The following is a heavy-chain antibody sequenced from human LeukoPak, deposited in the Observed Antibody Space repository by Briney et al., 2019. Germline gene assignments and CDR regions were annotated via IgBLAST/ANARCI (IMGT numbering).Heavy chain of an antibody. CDR2: IYYSGST. CDR1: GGSVSSGSYY. V-gene: IGHV4-61*03. CDR3: ARELKAYYYGMDV. Sequence: PSETLSLTCAVSGGSVSSGSYYWSWIRQPPGKGLEWIGYIYYSGSTNYNPSLKSRVTISVDTSKNRFSLKLSSVTAADTAVYYCARELKAYYYGMDVWGQGTTVTVSS. J-gene: IGHJ6*02.